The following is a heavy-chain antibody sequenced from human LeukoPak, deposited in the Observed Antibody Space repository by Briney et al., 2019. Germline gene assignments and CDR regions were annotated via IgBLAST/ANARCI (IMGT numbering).Heavy chain of an antibody. CDR3: AVSRSSSWSYYYYGMDV. CDR2: VYYTGTT. J-gene: IGHJ6*02. V-gene: IGHV4-39*01. Sequence: PSETLSLTCTVSGGSVSSGTYYWVWIRQPPGKGLEWIGSVYYTGTTYYTPSLKSRVTISVDTTKNQFSLKLNSVTAADTAVYYCAVSRSSSWSYYYYGMDVWGQGTTVTVSS. CDR1: GGSVSSGTYY. D-gene: IGHD6-13*01.